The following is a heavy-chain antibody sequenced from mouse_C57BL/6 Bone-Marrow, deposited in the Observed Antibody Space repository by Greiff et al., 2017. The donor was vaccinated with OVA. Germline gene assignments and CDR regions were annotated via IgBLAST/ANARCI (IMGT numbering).Heavy chain of an antibody. V-gene: IGHV1-19*01. CDR3: ARDTLENWYFDV. Sequence: EVQLQQSGPVLVKPGASVKMSCKASGYTFTDYYMNWVKQSHGKSLEWIGVINPYNGGTSYNQKFKGKATLTVDKSSSTAYMELNSLTSEDSAVYYCARDTLENWYFDVWGTGTTVTVSS. CDR2: INPYNGGT. J-gene: IGHJ1*03. CDR1: GYTFTDYY.